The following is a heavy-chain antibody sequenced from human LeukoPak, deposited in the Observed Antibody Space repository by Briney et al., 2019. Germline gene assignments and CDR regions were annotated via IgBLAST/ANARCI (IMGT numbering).Heavy chain of an antibody. CDR2: IYYSGST. D-gene: IGHD5-12*01. V-gene: IGHV4-59*01. CDR3: ARTDIVATIMDY. Sequence: PSETLSLTCTVSGGSISSYYWSWIRQPPGKGLEWIGYIYYSGSTNYNPSLKSRVTISVDTSKNQFSLKLSSVTAADTAVYYCARTDIVATIMDYWGQGTLVTVSS. J-gene: IGHJ4*02. CDR1: GGSISSYY.